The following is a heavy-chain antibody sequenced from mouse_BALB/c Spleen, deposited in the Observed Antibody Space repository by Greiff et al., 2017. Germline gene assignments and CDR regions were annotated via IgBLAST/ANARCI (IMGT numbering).Heavy chain of an antibody. D-gene: IGHD2-2*01. CDR3: ARFGYDDGDWYFDV. Sequence: VKLQESGPELVRPGVSVKISCKGSGYTFTDYAMHWVKQSHAKSLEWIGVISTYYGNTNYNQKFKGKATMTVDKSSSTAYMELARLTSEDSAIYYCARFGYDDGDWYFDVWGAGTTVTVSS. J-gene: IGHJ1*01. V-gene: IGHV1-67*01. CDR2: ISTYYGNT. CDR1: GYTFTDYA.